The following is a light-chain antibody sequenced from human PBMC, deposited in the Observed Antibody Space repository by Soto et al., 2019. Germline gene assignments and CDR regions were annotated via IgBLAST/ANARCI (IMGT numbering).Light chain of an antibody. V-gene: IGKV3D-20*02. Sequence: EILFAQSPGTLSLSPGERPTLSCRASQSVSNNYLAWYQQKTGQAPRLLIYDSSTRDTGIPARFSGSGSGTECTLTINGLQPEDFTVYYCQQRSNWPITFGQGTRLEIK. J-gene: IGKJ5*01. CDR2: DSS. CDR3: QQRSNWPIT. CDR1: QSVSNNY.